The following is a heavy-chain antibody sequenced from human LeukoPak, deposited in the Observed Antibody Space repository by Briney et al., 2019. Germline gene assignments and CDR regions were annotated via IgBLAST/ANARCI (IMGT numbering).Heavy chain of an antibody. CDR3: TRGSIAYYYMDV. CDR1: TGSISSGSYY. J-gene: IGHJ6*03. D-gene: IGHD3-22*01. V-gene: IGHV4-61*02. CDR2: IYTSGST. Sequence: SETLSLTCTLPTGSISSGSYYWSWIRQPAGKGLEWIARIYTSGSTNYNPSPKRRVTISVDTSKNQFSLKLSSVTAADTAVYYCTRGSIAYYYMDVWGKGTTVTISS.